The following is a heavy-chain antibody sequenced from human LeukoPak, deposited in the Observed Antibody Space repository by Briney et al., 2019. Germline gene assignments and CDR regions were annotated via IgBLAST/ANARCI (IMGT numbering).Heavy chain of an antibody. J-gene: IGHJ4*02. CDR1: GFTFSSYE. V-gene: IGHV3-48*03. D-gene: IGHD1-1*01. CDR3: ARERRKRGFDY. Sequence: GGSLRLSCAASGFTFSSYEMNWVRQAPGKGLEWVSYISSSGSTINYADSVKGRFTISRDNAKNSLYLQMNSLRAEDTAVYYCARERRKRGFDYWGQGSLVTVSS. CDR2: ISSSGSTI.